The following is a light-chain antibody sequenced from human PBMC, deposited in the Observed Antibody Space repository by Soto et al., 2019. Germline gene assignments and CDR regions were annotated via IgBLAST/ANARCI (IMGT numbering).Light chain of an antibody. V-gene: IGKV1-5*03. Sequence: DIQMTQSPSTLYGSVGDRDTITCRASQTISSWLAWYQQKPGKAPKLLIYKASTLKSGVPSRFSGSGSGTEFTLTISSLQPDDFATYYCQHYNSYSEAFGQGTKVDIK. CDR3: QHYNSYSEA. CDR2: KAS. J-gene: IGKJ1*01. CDR1: QTISSW.